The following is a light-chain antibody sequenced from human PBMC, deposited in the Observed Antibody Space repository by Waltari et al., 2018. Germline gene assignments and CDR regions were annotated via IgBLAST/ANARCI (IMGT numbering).Light chain of an antibody. CDR2: DKN. CDR1: SLRSYY. J-gene: IGLJ2*01. Sequence: SSELTQDPAVSVAMGQTVRITCQGDSLRSYYASWYQQRPGQAPRLVMYDKNNRPSGLPDRFSGSSSHNTASLTITGAQAEDEASYYGHSRDASGVGGSFGGGTKLTVL. V-gene: IGLV3-19*01. CDR3: HSRDASGVGGS.